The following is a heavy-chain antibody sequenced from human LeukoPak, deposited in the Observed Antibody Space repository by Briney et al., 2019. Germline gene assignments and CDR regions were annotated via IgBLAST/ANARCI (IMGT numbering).Heavy chain of an antibody. V-gene: IGHV3-48*03. Sequence: GGSLRLSCAASGFTFSSYEMNWVRQAPGQGLEWVAYISSTGNTVHYAGSVKGRFTISRDNAKNSLYLQMNRLRAEDTAVYYSTKETPQMDVWGNGTTVTVFS. CDR1: GFTFSSYE. D-gene: IGHD5-24*01. J-gene: IGHJ6*04. CDR3: TKETPQMDV. CDR2: ISSTGNTV.